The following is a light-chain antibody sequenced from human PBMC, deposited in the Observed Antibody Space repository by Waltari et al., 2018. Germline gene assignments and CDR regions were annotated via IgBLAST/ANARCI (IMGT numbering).Light chain of an antibody. CDR3: QHYFDAPPWT. CDR1: QSVLSTSSNKNF. CDR2: WAS. V-gene: IGKV4-1*01. Sequence: DIVMTQSPDSLAVSLGERATIHCKSSQSVLSTSSNKNFLAWYQQRPRQPPKLLIRWASTRESGVPDRFSGSGSDTDFTPTISSLQPEDVAVYYCQHYFDAPPWTFGQGTKVEIK. J-gene: IGKJ1*01.